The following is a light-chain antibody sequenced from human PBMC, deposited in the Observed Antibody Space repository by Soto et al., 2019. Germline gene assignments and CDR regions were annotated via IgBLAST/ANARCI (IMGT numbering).Light chain of an antibody. V-gene: IGLV2-8*01. Sequence: QSALTQPASASGSPGQSVTISCTGTSSDVGGYNYVSWYQQHPGKAPKLMIYDVNKRPSGVPDRFSGSKSGNTASLTVSGLQAEDEADYYCSSHSGSNLVVFGGGTKLTVL. J-gene: IGLJ2*01. CDR3: SSHSGSNLVV. CDR2: DVN. CDR1: SSDVGGYNY.